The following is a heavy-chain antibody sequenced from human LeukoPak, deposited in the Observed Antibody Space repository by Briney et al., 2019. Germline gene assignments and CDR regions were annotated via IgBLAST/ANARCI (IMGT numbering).Heavy chain of an antibody. D-gene: IGHD6-13*01. J-gene: IGHJ4*02. CDR2: VSWNSGNI. CDR3: TKSPRWAAAPDN. V-gene: IGHV3-9*01. Sequence: GGSLRLSCAASGFTFADYAMQWVRQAPGKGLEWVSGVSWNSGNIGYAESVKGRFTISRDNAKNSLYLQMNSLRAEDTALYYCTKSPRWAAAPDNWGRGTLVTVSS. CDR1: GFTFADYA.